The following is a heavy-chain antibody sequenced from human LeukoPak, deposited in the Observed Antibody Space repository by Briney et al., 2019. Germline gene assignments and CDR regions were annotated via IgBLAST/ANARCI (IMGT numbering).Heavy chain of an antibody. V-gene: IGHV3-23*01. Sequence: PGGSLRLSCGASGFTFSSNSMTWVRQTPGKGLEWVSGISGSGDSTFYADSVKGRFTISRDNSRNTLYLQMSSLRPEDTAVYYCTKWSGFGDDWGQGTLVTVSS. J-gene: IGHJ4*02. CDR2: ISGSGDST. D-gene: IGHD3-10*01. CDR1: GFTFSSNS. CDR3: TKWSGFGDD.